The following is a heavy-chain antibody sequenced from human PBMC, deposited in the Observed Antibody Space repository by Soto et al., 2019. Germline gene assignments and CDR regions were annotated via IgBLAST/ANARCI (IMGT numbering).Heavy chain of an antibody. D-gene: IGHD2-2*01. CDR2: IYNSETT. V-gene: IGHV4-59*08. J-gene: IGHJ5*02. CDR3: ARVPDR. Sequence: SETLSLTCTVSGGSISNYDWSWIRQPPGERLEGVGYIYNSETTNYNPSLESRVTVSVDTSKNQFSLKLRSVTAADTAVYYCARVPDRWGQGTLVTVSS. CDR1: GGSISNYD.